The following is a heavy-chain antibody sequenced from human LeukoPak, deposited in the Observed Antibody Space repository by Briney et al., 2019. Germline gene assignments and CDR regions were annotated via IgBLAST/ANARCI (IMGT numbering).Heavy chain of an antibody. CDR2: IYYSGST. Sequence: PSETLSLTCTVSGGSISSGDYYWSWIRQPPGKGLEWIGYIYYSGSTYYNPSLKSRVTISVDTSKNQFSLKLSAVTAADTAVYYCAREDSSGYYRLYDAFDIWGQGTMVTVSS. D-gene: IGHD3-22*01. CDR1: GGSISSGDYY. V-gene: IGHV4-30-4*01. CDR3: AREDSSGYYRLYDAFDI. J-gene: IGHJ3*02.